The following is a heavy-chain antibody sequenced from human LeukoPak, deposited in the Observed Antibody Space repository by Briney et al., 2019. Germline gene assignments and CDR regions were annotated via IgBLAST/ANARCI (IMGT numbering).Heavy chain of an antibody. CDR3: ARTGGGEVGYGDPHSVRSYYFDY. CDR1: GYTFTSYA. V-gene: IGHV1-3*03. Sequence: ASVKVSCKASGYTFTSYAMHWVRQAPGQRLEWMGWINAGNGNTKYSQEFQGRVTITRDTSASTAYMELSSLRSEDMAVYYCARTGGGEVGYGDPHSVRSYYFDYWGQGALVTVSS. CDR2: INAGNGNT. J-gene: IGHJ4*02. D-gene: IGHD4-17*01.